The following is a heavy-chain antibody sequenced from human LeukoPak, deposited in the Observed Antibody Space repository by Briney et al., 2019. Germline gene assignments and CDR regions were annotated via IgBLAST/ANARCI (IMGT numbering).Heavy chain of an antibody. J-gene: IGHJ4*02. CDR2: MSGSGGST. V-gene: IGHV3-23*01. Sequence: PGGSLRLSCAASGFTFSNYAMSWVRQAPGKGLEWVSSMSGSGGSTYYADSVKGRFTISRDNPKNTLYLQMDNLRAEDTALYYCAKNQGQRLVPVDYWGQGTLVTVSS. CDR3: AKNQGQRLVPVDY. D-gene: IGHD6-13*01. CDR1: GFTFSNYA.